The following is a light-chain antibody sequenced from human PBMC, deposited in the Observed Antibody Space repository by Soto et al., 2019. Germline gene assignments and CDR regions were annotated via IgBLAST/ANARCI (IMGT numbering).Light chain of an antibody. J-gene: IGKJ5*01. CDR2: AVS. V-gene: IGKV1-33*01. CDR1: PDIDNS. CDR3: QQHDGRPTMT. Sequence: IQLTQSPSSLSASVGETVTITCRASPDIDNSLNWYQHKPGKAPKLLVYAVSFLETGVPSRFSGRGSGTVFSLTINGLQSDDFATYYCQQHDGRPTMTFGQGTRLEIK.